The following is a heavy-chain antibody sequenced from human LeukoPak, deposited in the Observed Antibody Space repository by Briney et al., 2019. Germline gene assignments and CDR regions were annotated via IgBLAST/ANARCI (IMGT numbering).Heavy chain of an antibody. J-gene: IGHJ4*02. CDR2: LRSDGNKE. CDR1: GFTFSSYG. CDR3: ANDPGGGGYPDQ. Sequence: GGSLRLSCAASGFTFSSYGMHWVRQAPGKGLEWVAFLRSDGNKEYYADSVKGRFTISRDNSKNTLYLQMKSLRAEDSAVYYCANDPGGGGYPDQWGQGTLVTVSS. D-gene: IGHD5-12*01. V-gene: IGHV3-30*02.